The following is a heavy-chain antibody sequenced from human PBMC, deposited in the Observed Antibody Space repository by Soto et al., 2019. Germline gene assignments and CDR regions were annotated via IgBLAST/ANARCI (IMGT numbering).Heavy chain of an antibody. CDR2: INSDGSST. Sequence: EVQLVESGGGLVQPGGSLRLSCAASGFTFSSYWMHWVRQAPGKGLVWVSRINSDGSSTSYADSVKARFTISRDNAKNTLYLQMNSLRAEDTAVYYCATNTYDGANYYYYGMDFWGQGTTVTVSS. J-gene: IGHJ6*02. CDR1: GFTFSSYW. D-gene: IGHD3-3*01. V-gene: IGHV3-74*01. CDR3: ATNTYDGANYYYYGMDF.